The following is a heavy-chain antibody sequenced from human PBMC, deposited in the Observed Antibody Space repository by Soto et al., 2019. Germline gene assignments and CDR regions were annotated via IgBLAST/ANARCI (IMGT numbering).Heavy chain of an antibody. CDR2: IYYSGST. CDR1: GGSISSGGYY. D-gene: IGHD3-9*01. CDR3: ARYDILTGYLFY. Sequence: SETLSLTCTVSGGSISSGGYYWNWIRQHPGKGLEWIGYIYYSGSTNYNPSLKSRVTISVDTSKNQFSLKLSSVTAADTAVYYCARYDILTGYLFYWGQGTLVTVSS. V-gene: IGHV4-61*08. J-gene: IGHJ4*02.